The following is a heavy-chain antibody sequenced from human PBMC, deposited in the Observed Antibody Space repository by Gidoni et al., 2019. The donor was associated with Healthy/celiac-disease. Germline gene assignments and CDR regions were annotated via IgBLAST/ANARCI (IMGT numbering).Heavy chain of an antibody. D-gene: IGHD6-19*01. CDR3: ARGSLEGPSSGFSLDY. V-gene: IGHV4-59*01. J-gene: IGHJ4*02. CDR2: IYYSGST. CDR1: GGSISSYY. Sequence: QVQLQESGPGLVKPSETLSLTCTVSGGSISSYYWSWIRQPPGKGLEWIVYIYYSGSTNYNPSLKSRVTISVDTSKNQFSLKLSSVTAADTAVYYCARGSLEGPSSGFSLDYWGQGTLVTVSS.